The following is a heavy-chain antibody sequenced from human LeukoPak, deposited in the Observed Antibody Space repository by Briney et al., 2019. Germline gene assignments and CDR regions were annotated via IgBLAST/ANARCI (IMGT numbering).Heavy chain of an antibody. D-gene: IGHD3-9*01. J-gene: IGHJ3*02. Sequence: SETLSLTCLVSGYSISSGYHWGWIRQPPGRGLDRIGSIYRSGITYYNPSLKSRVTISVDTSKNQFSLKLSSVTAADTAVYYCARHDWTFDIWGQGTMVTASS. CDR1: GYSISSGYH. V-gene: IGHV4-38-2*01. CDR3: ARHDWTFDI. CDR2: IYRSGIT.